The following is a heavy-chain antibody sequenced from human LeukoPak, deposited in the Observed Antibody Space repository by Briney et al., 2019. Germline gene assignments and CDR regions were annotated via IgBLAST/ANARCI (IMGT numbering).Heavy chain of an antibody. CDR3: ARLGVVIDDAFDI. CDR2: IYYSGST. D-gene: IGHD3-3*01. V-gene: IGHV4-39*01. CDR1: GGSISSSSYY. J-gene: IGHJ3*02. Sequence: SETLSLTCTVSGGSISSSSYYWGWIRQPPGKGLEWIGSIYYSGSTYYNPSLRSRVTISVDTSKNQFSLKLSSVTAADTAVYYCARLGVVIDDAFDIWGQGTMVTVSS.